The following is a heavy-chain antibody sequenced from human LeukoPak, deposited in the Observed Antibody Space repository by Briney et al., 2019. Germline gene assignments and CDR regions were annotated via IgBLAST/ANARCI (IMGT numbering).Heavy chain of an antibody. J-gene: IGHJ6*02. CDR2: IYYSGST. Sequence: PSETLSLTCTVSGGSISSYYWSWIRQPPGKGLEWIGYIYYSGSTNYNPSLKSRVTISVDTSKNQFSLKLSSVTAADSAVYYCARDLLSGRGHYGMDVWGRGTTVTVSS. CDR1: GGSISSYY. CDR3: ARDLLSGRGHYGMDV. V-gene: IGHV4-59*01. D-gene: IGHD2/OR15-2a*01.